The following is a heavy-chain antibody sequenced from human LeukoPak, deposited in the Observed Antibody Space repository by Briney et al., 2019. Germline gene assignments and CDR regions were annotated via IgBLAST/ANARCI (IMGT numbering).Heavy chain of an antibody. Sequence: SVKVSRKASGGTFSSYAISWVRQAPGQGLEWMGRIIPILGIANYAQKFQGRVTITADKSTSTAYMELSSLRSEDTAVYYCARVPPQLQNPTDYWGQGTLVTVSS. CDR3: ARVPPQLQNPTDY. CDR2: IIPILGIA. V-gene: IGHV1-69*04. J-gene: IGHJ4*02. D-gene: IGHD5-24*01. CDR1: GGTFSSYA.